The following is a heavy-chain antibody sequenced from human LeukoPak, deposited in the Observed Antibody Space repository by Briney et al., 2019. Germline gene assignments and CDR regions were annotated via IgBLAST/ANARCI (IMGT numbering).Heavy chain of an antibody. V-gene: IGHV1-46*02. CDR3: ARDSGNFRYDMDV. CDR1: GYNFNSRH. Sequence: ASVKVSCKTSGYNFNSRHVHWVRQAPGQGLEWMGINFSHDGSTSNTQKFQGRVTMTRDTSTSTVYMELSSLRSEDTAVYYCARDSGNFRYDMDVWGQGTTVIVSS. CDR2: NFSHDGST. D-gene: IGHD3-10*01. J-gene: IGHJ6*02.